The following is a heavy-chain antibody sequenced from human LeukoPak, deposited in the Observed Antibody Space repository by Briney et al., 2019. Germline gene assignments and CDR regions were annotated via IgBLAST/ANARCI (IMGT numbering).Heavy chain of an antibody. D-gene: IGHD2-2*01. Sequence: TGGSLRLSCAASGFTFSSYAMSWVRQAPGKGLEWVSAISGSGGSTYYADSVKGRFTISRDNSKNTLYLQMNSLRAEDTAVYYCARDSSSTSYLDYWGQGTLVTVSS. CDR2: ISGSGGST. J-gene: IGHJ4*02. CDR1: GFTFSSYA. CDR3: ARDSSSTSYLDY. V-gene: IGHV3-23*01.